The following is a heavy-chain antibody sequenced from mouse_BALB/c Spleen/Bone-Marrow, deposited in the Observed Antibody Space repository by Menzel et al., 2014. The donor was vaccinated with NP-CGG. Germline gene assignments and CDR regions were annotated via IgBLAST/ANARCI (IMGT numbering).Heavy chain of an antibody. V-gene: IGHV1-7*01. CDR1: GYTFTTYW. CDR3: VLIATVVSDY. CDR2: INPSTGYT. D-gene: IGHD1-1*01. J-gene: IGHJ2*01. Sequence: QVQLQQPGAELAKPGASVKMSCKASGYTFTTYWMHWVKQRPGQGLEWIGYINPSTGYTEYIQKFKDKATLTADKSSSTAYMQLNILTSEDSSVYYCVLIATVVSDYWGQGTTLTVSS.